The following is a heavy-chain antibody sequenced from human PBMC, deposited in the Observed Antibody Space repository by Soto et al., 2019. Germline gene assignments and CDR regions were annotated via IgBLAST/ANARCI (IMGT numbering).Heavy chain of an antibody. CDR1: GLSFSNFG. V-gene: IGHV3-33*01. CDR3: ARGGENSYGMHX. J-gene: IGHJ6*02. D-gene: IGHD3-16*01. CDR2: ICYDGRNK. Sequence: WGSLRLSCEASGLSFSNFGMHWVRQAPDKGLEWVANICYDGRNKYYADSVKVRFTISRDNSKNKVYLEMSSLRAEDTAVYYCARGGENSYGMHXWGQGTTVTVS.